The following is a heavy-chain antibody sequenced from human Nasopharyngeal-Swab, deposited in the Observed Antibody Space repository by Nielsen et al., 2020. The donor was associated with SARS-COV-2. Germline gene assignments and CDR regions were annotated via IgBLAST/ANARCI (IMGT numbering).Heavy chain of an antibody. CDR3: ASNTVTTKFYYMDV. J-gene: IGHJ6*03. CDR2: ISSSSSTI. D-gene: IGHD4-17*01. CDR1: GFTFSSYS. Sequence: GGSLRLSWAASGFTFSSYSMNWVRQAPGKGLEWVSYISSSSSTIYYADSVKGRFTISRDNAKNSLYLQMNSLRAEDTAVYYCASNTVTTKFYYMDVWGKGTTVTVSS. V-gene: IGHV3-48*04.